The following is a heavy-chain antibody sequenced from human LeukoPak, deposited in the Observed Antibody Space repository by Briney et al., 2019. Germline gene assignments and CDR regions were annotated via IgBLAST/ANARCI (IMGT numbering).Heavy chain of an antibody. CDR3: AKDIGIYMVRGGGAVDY. V-gene: IGHV3-21*01. J-gene: IGHJ4*02. CDR2: ISGSSSYI. CDR1: GFTFSTYN. Sequence: GGSLRLSCAASGFTFSTYNMNWVRQAPGKGLEWVSSISGSSSYIYYADSVKGRFSISRDNAKNSLYLQMNSLRAEDTAVYYCAKDIGIYMVRGGGAVDYWGQGTLVTVSS. D-gene: IGHD3-10*01.